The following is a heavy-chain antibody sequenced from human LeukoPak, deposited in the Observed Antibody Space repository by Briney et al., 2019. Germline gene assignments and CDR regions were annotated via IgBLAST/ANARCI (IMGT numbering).Heavy chain of an antibody. CDR2: IYHSGST. CDR1: GYFISGGYY. Sequence: SETLSLTCGVSGYFISGGYYWGWIRPPPGKGLEWIGSIYHSGSTYYNPSLKSRVTISVDTSKNQFSLKLSSVTAADTAVYYCARRGEGNVATPKKAWFDPWGQGTLVTVSS. J-gene: IGHJ5*02. CDR3: ARRGEGNVATPKKAWFDP. D-gene: IGHD5-12*01. V-gene: IGHV4-38-2*01.